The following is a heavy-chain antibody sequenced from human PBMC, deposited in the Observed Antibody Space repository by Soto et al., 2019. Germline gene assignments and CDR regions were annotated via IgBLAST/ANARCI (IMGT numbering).Heavy chain of an antibody. CDR2: ISSSSSYI. V-gene: IGHV3-21*01. J-gene: IGHJ4*02. CDR1: GFTFSSYS. CDR3: ARAHIVATIADY. Sequence: EVQLVESGGGLVKPGGSLRLSCAASGFTFSSYSMNWVRQAPGKGLEWVSSISSSSSYIYYADSVTGRFTISRDNAKNSLYLQMNSLRAEDTAVYYCARAHIVATIADYWGQGTLVTVSS. D-gene: IGHD5-12*01.